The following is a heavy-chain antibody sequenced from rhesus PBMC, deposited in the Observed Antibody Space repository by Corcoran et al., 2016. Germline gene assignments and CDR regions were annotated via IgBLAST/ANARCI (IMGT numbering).Heavy chain of an antibody. Sequence: EVHMVESGGGLVQPGGSLRLSCVACGFTFGGGGRQVVRQVPGDGLEWILGFGRSGDTYYVDAVKGRFTISRDDARNSLYLQMNSLRAEDSGIYYCAKGFWSDLDHWGRGVLVTVSS. J-gene: IGHJ4*01. CDR3: AKGFWSDLDH. CDR2: FGRSGDT. V-gene: IGHV3-72*01. D-gene: IGHD3-22*01. CDR1: GFTFGGGG.